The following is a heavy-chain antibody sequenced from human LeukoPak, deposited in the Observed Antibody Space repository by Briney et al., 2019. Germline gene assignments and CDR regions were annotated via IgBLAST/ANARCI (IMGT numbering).Heavy chain of an antibody. CDR1: GGTFSSYA. D-gene: IGHD6-19*01. Sequence: SVKVSCKASGGTFSSYAISWVRQAPGQGLEWMGGIIPIFGTANYAQKFQGRVTITTDESTSTAYMELSSPRSEDTAVYYCARDLPKKLIAVAGRDYYYYMDVWGKGTTVTVSS. V-gene: IGHV1-69*05. CDR2: IIPIFGTA. J-gene: IGHJ6*03. CDR3: ARDLPKKLIAVAGRDYYYYMDV.